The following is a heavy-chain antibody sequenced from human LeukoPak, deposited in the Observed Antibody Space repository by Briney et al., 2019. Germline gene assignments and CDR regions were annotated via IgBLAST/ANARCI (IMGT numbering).Heavy chain of an antibody. CDR3: ARGFWSGYPGMNYYYGMDV. CDR1: GFTFSSYE. Sequence: PGGSLRLSCAASGFTFSSYEMNWVRQAPGKGLEWVSYISSSGSTIYYADSVKGRFTISRDNAKNSLYLQMNSLRAEDTAVYYCARGFWSGYPGMNYYYGMDVWGQGTTVTVSS. CDR2: ISSSGSTI. V-gene: IGHV3-48*03. D-gene: IGHD3-3*01. J-gene: IGHJ6*02.